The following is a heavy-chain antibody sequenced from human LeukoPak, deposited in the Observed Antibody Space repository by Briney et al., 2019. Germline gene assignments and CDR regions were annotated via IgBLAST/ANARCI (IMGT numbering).Heavy chain of an antibody. D-gene: IGHD2-15*01. CDR3: ARDRISWFDL. V-gene: IGHV4-30-4*01. CDR1: GGSITSGDFY. CDR2: IYYSGSS. J-gene: IGHJ5*02. Sequence: SQTLSLTCTVSGGSITSGDFYWSRIRQPPGKGLEWIGYIYYSGSSYYNPSLKSRVTMSVDTSMNQFSLKLSSVTAADTAVYYCARDRISWFDLWGQGTLVTVSS.